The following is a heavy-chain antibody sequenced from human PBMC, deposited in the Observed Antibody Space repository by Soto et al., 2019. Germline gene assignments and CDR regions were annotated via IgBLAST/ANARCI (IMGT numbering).Heavy chain of an antibody. J-gene: IGHJ4*02. CDR1: GFTFSSYA. CDR3: AKGGRQWLVTSDFNY. V-gene: IGHV3-23*01. CDR2: ITDNGSYT. Sequence: GGSLRLSCAASGFTFSSYAMSWVRQAPGKGLEWVSTITDNGSYTYYADSVKGRFTISRDSSKNTVSLEMTSLRAEDTAVYYCAKGGRQWLVTSDFNYWGQGALVTAPQ. D-gene: IGHD6-19*01.